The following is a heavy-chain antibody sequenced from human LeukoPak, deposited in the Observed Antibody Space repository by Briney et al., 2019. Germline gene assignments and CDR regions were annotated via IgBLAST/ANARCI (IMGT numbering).Heavy chain of an antibody. D-gene: IGHD3-10*01. CDR1: GFTFSSYW. CDR3: ARDRYYGSGISHYYYYMDV. CDR2: IKQDGSEK. J-gene: IGHJ6*03. Sequence: GGSLRLSCAASGFTFSSYWMSWVRQAPGKGLEWVANIKQDGSEKYYVDSVKGRFTISRDNAKNSLYLQMNSLRAEDTAVYYCARDRYYGSGISHYYYYMDVWGKGTTVTISS. V-gene: IGHV3-7*01.